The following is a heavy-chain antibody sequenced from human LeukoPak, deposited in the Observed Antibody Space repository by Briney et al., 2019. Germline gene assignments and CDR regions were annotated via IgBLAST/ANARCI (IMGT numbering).Heavy chain of an antibody. V-gene: IGHV3-21*01. CDR2: ISSSSSYI. CDR1: GFTFSSYE. Sequence: GGSLRLSCAASGFTFSSYEMNWVRQAPGKGLEWVSSISSSSSYIYYADSVKGRFTISRDNAKNSLYLQMNSLRAEDTAVYYCARAQSFRHDYWGQGTLVTVSS. J-gene: IGHJ4*02. CDR3: ARAQSFRHDY.